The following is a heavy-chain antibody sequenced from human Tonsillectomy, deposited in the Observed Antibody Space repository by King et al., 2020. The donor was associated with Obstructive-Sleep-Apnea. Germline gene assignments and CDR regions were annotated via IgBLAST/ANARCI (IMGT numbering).Heavy chain of an antibody. V-gene: IGHV3-7*01. CDR1: GFTFSSYW. J-gene: IGHJ6*02. CDR3: ARAWNYAMDV. Sequence: QLVQSGGGLVQPGGSLRLSCAASGFTFSSYWMRWVRQAPGKGLEGGANIKQHGREKDYVDSVKGRSTISRDNAKNSLFLQMHSLRVDDAAVYYCARAWNYAMDVWGQGTTVTVSS. D-gene: IGHD3-3*01. CDR2: IKQHGREK.